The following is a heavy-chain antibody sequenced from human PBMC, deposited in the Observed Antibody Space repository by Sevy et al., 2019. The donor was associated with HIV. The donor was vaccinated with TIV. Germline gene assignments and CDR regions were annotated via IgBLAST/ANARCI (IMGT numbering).Heavy chain of an antibody. D-gene: IGHD4-17*01. V-gene: IGHV3-30*18. Sequence: GGCLRLSCAASGFTFSHYAMHWIRQAPGKGLEWLAAISFDGASRNYADSVRGRFTISRDDSKNTVYLHMRGLRSEDTAVCSCAKDHAVTTEWVVFDSWGQGTLVTVSS. CDR3: AKDHAVTTEWVVFDS. CDR1: GFTFSHYA. J-gene: IGHJ4*02. CDR2: ISFDGASR.